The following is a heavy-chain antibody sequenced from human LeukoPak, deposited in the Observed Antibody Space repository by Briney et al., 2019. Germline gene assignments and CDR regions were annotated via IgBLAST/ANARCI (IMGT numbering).Heavy chain of an antibody. D-gene: IGHD3-22*01. J-gene: IGHJ4*02. Sequence: ASVKVSCKASGYTFTSYYMHWVRQAPGQGLEWMGRINPSGGSTSNAQKFQGRVTMTRDMSTSTVYMELSSLRSEDTAVYYCARDSKARNYYDSSGGPYYFDYWGQGTLVTVSS. V-gene: IGHV1-46*01. CDR3: ARDSKARNYYDSSGGPYYFDY. CDR2: INPSGGST. CDR1: GYTFTSYY.